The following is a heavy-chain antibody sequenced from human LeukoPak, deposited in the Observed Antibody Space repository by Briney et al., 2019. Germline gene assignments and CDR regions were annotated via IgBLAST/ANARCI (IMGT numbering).Heavy chain of an antibody. CDR1: GGYVSGYY. CDR2: VYYSGST. V-gene: IGHV4-59*02. J-gene: IGHJ4*02. Sequence: SETLYLTCVVSGGYVSGYYWGWIRQPPGRGLEWIGYVYYSGSTNYNPSFKSRITISVDTSRNQFSLQLSSVTAADTAVYYCARIHRYCSGGACYVLDNWGQGTLVAVSS. D-gene: IGHD2-15*01. CDR3: ARIHRYCSGGACYVLDN.